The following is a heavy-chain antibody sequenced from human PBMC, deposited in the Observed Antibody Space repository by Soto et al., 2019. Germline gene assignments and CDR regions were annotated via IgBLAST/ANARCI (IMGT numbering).Heavy chain of an antibody. CDR2: INHSGST. J-gene: IGHJ4*02. CDR1: SGYY. Sequence: SGYYWSWIRQPPGKGLEWIGEINHSGSTNYNPSLKSRVTISVDTSKNQFSLKLSSVTAADTAVYYCARGPLYSGSYFSVDYWGQGTLVTVSS. CDR3: ARGPLYSGSYFSVDY. D-gene: IGHD1-26*01. V-gene: IGHV4-34*01.